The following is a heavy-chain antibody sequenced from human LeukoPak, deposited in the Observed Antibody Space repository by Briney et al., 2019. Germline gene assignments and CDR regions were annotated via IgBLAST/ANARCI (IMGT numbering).Heavy chain of an antibody. D-gene: IGHD2-15*01. CDR1: GGSFNYYY. Sequence: SETLSLTCAVSGGSFNYYYWNWIRQPPGRGLEWIGEINHSGSTNYNPSLKSRVTMSVDTSKNQISLKMSSVTAADTAVHFCARARCSGDSCYTGYYWGQGTLVTVSS. CDR3: ARARCSGDSCYTGYY. J-gene: IGHJ4*02. CDR2: INHSGST. V-gene: IGHV4-34*01.